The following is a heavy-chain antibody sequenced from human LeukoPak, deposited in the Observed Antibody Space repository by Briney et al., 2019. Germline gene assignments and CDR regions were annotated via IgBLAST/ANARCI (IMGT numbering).Heavy chain of an antibody. CDR1: GFTFRTYA. Sequence: GGSLRLSCAASGFTFRTYAMHWVRQAPGKGLEWVSFIRSDGNDKFYAYSVKGRFTISRDNSKDTLYLQMNSLRTEDTAVYYCAKDTPGFGGDDFVHWGQGTLVTVSS. V-gene: IGHV3-30*02. J-gene: IGHJ4*02. CDR2: IRSDGNDK. D-gene: IGHD3-10*01. CDR3: AKDTPGFGGDDFVH.